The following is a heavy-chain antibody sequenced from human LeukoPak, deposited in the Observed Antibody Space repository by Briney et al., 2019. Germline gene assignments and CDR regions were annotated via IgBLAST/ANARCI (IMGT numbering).Heavy chain of an antibody. CDR1: GYTFTGYY. CDR3: ARGGGYASGLAY. J-gene: IGHJ4*02. CDR2: INPNSGGT. V-gene: IGHV1-2*04. D-gene: IGHD5-12*01. Sequence: ASVKVSCKASGYTFTGYYMHWVRQAPGQGLEWMGWINPNSGGTNYAQEFQGWVTMTRDTSISTAYMVLSRLRSDDTAVYYCARGGGYASGLAYWGQGTLVTVSS.